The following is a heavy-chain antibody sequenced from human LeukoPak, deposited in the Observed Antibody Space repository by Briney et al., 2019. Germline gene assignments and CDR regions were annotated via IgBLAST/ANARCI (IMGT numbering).Heavy chain of an antibody. Sequence: SETLSLTRTVSGGSISSYYWSWIRQPPGEGLEWIGYIYYSGSTNYNPSLKSRVTISRDTSKNQFSLKLSSVTAADTAVYFCARMARHYYFYMDVWGKGTTVTISS. CDR2: IYYSGST. CDR3: ARMARHYYFYMDV. V-gene: IGHV4-59*01. D-gene: IGHD5-24*01. J-gene: IGHJ6*03. CDR1: GGSISSYY.